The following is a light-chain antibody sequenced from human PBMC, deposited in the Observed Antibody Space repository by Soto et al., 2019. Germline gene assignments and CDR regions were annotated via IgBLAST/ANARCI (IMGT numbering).Light chain of an antibody. V-gene: IGKV3-20*01. CDR2: GVS. Sequence: EIVLTQSPGTLSLSPGERATLSCRASQSVSSNYSAWFQQRPGQPPRLIIYGVSTRATGTPDRFSASGSGTDFTLTINRLEREDFAVYYCQQYGGSPGTFGQGTKVDIK. CDR3: QQYGGSPGT. CDR1: QSVSSNY. J-gene: IGKJ1*01.